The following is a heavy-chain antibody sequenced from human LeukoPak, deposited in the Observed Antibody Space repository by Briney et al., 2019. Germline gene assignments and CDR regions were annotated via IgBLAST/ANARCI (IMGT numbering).Heavy chain of an antibody. V-gene: IGHV3-30*18. CDR2: ISYDGSNK. J-gene: IGHJ4*02. CDR3: ANLIAAAGAEFDY. Sequence: GGSLRLSCAASGFTFSSYGMHWVRQAPGKGREWVAVISYDGSNKYYADSVKGRFTISRDNSKNTLYLQMNSLRAEDTAVYYCANLIAAAGAEFDYWGQGTLVTVSS. D-gene: IGHD6-13*01. CDR1: GFTFSSYG.